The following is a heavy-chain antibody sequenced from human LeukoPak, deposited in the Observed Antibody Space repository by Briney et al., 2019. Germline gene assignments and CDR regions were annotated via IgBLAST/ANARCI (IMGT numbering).Heavy chain of an antibody. J-gene: IGHJ4*02. Sequence: ASVKVSCKASGYTFSSYGISWVRQAPGQGLEWMGWISGYNGNTNYAQKLQGRVTMTTDTSTSTAYMELRSLRSDDTAVYYCAKRGCGTNGCPYYFDYWGQGTLVTVSS. CDR2: ISGYNGNT. V-gene: IGHV1-18*01. CDR3: AKRGCGTNGCPYYFDY. CDR1: GYTFSSYG. D-gene: IGHD2-8*01.